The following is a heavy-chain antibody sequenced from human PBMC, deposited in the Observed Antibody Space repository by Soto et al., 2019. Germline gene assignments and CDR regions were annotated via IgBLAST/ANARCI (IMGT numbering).Heavy chain of an antibody. Sequence: QLQLQESGPGLVKPSETLSLSCTVSGGSISSSNCYWGWVRQPPGKGLEWIGGIYHSGDTYLNPSLKSRVNISLEASKNQFSLQLTYVTAADTAVYYCARHVDYGSVDPKIRNFDYWGQGTLVTISS. CDR2: IYHSGDT. CDR3: ARHVDYGSVDPKIRNFDY. CDR1: GGSISSSNCY. D-gene: IGHD3-22*01. J-gene: IGHJ4*02. V-gene: IGHV4-39*01.